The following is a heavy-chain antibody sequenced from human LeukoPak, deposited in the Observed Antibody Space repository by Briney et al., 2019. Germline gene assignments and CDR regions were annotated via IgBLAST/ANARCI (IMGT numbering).Heavy chain of an antibody. J-gene: IGHJ3*02. V-gene: IGHV3-23*01. CDR1: GFTFSSYA. D-gene: IGHD3-22*01. Sequence: GGSLRLSCTASGFTFSSYAMSWVRQAPGKGLEWVSALSGSGGNTYYADSVKGRFTISRDNSKNTLYLQMNSLRAEDTAVYYCARDLLSYYYDSSGSAFDIWGQGTMVTVSS. CDR3: ARDLLSYYYDSSGSAFDI. CDR2: LSGSGGNT.